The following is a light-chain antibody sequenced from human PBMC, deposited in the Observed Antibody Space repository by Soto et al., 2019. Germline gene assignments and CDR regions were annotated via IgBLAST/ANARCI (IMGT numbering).Light chain of an antibody. CDR2: DAS. J-gene: IGKJ1*01. CDR1: QSVSSY. V-gene: IGKV3-11*01. Sequence: EIVLTQSPATLSLSPGERATLSCRASQSVSSYLAWYQQKPGQAPRLLIYDASNRATGIPARFSGSGSGTDVTLTISRLAPEDFAVYYWQQRSNWPPGWTFGQGTKVDIK. CDR3: QQRSNWPPGWT.